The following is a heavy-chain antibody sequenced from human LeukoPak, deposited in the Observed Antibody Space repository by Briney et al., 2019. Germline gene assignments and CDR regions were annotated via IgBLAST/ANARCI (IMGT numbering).Heavy chain of an antibody. V-gene: IGHV3-74*01. Sequence: GGFLRLSCAASGFTFSGYWMHWVRQAPGKGLVWVSVINGDGSRTIYADSVKCRFTISRDNAKNTLYLQMASLRAEDTAVYYCSRGNYFDYWGQGALVTVSS. J-gene: IGHJ4*02. CDR2: INGDGSRT. CDR3: SRGNYFDY. CDR1: GFTFSGYW.